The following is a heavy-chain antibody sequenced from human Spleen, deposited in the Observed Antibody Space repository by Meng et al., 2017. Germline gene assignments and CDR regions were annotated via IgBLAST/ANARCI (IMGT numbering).Heavy chain of an antibody. D-gene: IGHD2-15*01. CDR3: ASGTPGRSYCDY. CDR2: FVNYVDT. Sequence: QVHLLQSGPEGKKPGASVMVSCKASGYTFGSYGICWVRQAPGQGLEWMGWFVNYVDTYPAPKFQGRVTMTTDTHTNTAFMELRSLTSDDTAVYYCASGTPGRSYCDYWGQGTLVTVSS. CDR1: GYTFGSYG. V-gene: IGHV1-18*01. J-gene: IGHJ4*02.